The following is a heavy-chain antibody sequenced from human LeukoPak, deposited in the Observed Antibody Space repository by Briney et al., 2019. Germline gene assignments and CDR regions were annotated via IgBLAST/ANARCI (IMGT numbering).Heavy chain of an antibody. CDR3: ARDLWFGELIDP. Sequence: GGSLRLSCAASGFTFSSYSMNWVRQAPGKGLEWVSSISSSSSYIYDADSVKGRFTISRDNAKNSLYLQMNSMRAEDTAVYYCARDLWFGELIDPWGQGTLVTVSS. J-gene: IGHJ5*02. CDR2: ISSSSSYI. V-gene: IGHV3-21*01. D-gene: IGHD3-10*01. CDR1: GFTFSSYS.